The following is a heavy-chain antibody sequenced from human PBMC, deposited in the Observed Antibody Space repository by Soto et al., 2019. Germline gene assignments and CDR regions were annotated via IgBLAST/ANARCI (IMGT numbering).Heavy chain of an antibody. J-gene: IGHJ4*02. CDR2: ISGSSSDI. CDR3: AREAGYLDY. D-gene: IGHD2-2*03. Sequence: EVQLVESGGGLVQPGGSLRLSCAASGFTFSFYSMNWVRQAPGKGLEWISYISGSSSDIYYADSVKGRFTISRDNAKNSLALRMNSLRAEDTAVYYCAREAGYLDYWAQGTLVTVSS. V-gene: IGHV3-48*01. CDR1: GFTFSFYS.